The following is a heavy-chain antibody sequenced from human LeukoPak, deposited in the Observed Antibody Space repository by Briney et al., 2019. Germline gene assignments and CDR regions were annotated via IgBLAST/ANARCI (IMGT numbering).Heavy chain of an antibody. CDR1: GFTISSYT. J-gene: IGHJ4*02. CDR2: ISSSSTYI. V-gene: IGHV3-21*01. D-gene: IGHD6-13*01. CDR3: ARDGAAGTGVDY. Sequence: GGSLRLSCAASGFTISSYTMNWVRQAPGKGLEWVSSISSSSTYIYYADSVKGRFTISRDNAKNSLYLQMNSLRAEDTAVYYCARDGAAGTGVDYWGQGTLVAVSS.